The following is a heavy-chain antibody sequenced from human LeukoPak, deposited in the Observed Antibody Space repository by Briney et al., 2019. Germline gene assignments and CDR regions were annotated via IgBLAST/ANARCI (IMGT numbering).Heavy chain of an antibody. Sequence: ASVKVSCKASGYTFTSYYMHWERQAPGQGLEWMGLINPISSGATYAQKFQGRVTMAWDTSTSTVDMELSSLRSEDTAVYYCTRDPQTWGQGTLVTVSS. V-gene: IGHV1-46*01. CDR3: TRDPQT. J-gene: IGHJ5*02. CDR2: INPISSGA. CDR1: GYTFTSYY.